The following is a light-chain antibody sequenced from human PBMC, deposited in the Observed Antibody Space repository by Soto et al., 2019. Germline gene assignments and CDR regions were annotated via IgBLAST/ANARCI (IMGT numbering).Light chain of an antibody. CDR3: LQDYNYPLT. CDR2: AAS. V-gene: IGKV1-6*01. J-gene: IGKJ4*01. CDR1: HDIRND. Sequence: AIQMTQSPSSLSASVGDRFTITCRASHDIRNDLGWYQQKPGKAPKLLIYAASSLQSGVPSRFSGSGSGTDFTLTISSLQPEDFATYYCLQDYNYPLTFGGGTKVDI.